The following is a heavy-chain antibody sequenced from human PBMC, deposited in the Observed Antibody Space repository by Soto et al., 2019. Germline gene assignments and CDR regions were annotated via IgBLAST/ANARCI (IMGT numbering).Heavy chain of an antibody. CDR1: GGSISSYY. CDR2: IYYSGST. CDR3: ARHYRYSSSSDGLRDYYYYMDV. D-gene: IGHD6-6*01. Sequence: QVQLQESGPGLVKPSETLSLTCTVSGGSISSYYWSWIRQPPGKGLEWIGYIYYSGSTNYNPSLKSRVTISVDTSKNQFSLKLSSVTAADTAVYYCARHYRYSSSSDGLRDYYYYMDVWGKGTTVTVSS. J-gene: IGHJ6*03. V-gene: IGHV4-59*08.